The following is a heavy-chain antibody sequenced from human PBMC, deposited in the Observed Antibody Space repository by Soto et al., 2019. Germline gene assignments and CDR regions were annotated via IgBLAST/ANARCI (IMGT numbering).Heavy chain of an antibody. CDR2: ISYDGSNK. CDR1: GFTFSSYA. J-gene: IGHJ4*02. D-gene: IGHD5-12*01. V-gene: IGHV3-30-3*01. Sequence: QVQLVESGGGVVQPGRSLRLSCAASGFTFSSYAMHWVRQAPGKGLEWVAVISYDGSNKYYADSVKGRFTISRDNSKNTLYMQMNSMRAEDTAVYYCASSLVEMATFWGQGTQVTVSS. CDR3: ASSLVEMATF.